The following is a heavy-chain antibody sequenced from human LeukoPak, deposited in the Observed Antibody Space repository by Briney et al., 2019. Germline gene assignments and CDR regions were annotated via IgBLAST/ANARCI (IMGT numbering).Heavy chain of an antibody. Sequence: GASVKVSCKASGSTFTGYYMHWVRQAPGQGLEWMGWINPNSGGTNYAQKFQGRVTMTRDTSISTAYMELGRLRSDDTAVYYCARDKATGTTGRFDPWGQGTLVTVSS. V-gene: IGHV1-2*02. D-gene: IGHD1-1*01. J-gene: IGHJ5*02. CDR1: GSTFTGYY. CDR3: ARDKATGTTGRFDP. CDR2: INPNSGGT.